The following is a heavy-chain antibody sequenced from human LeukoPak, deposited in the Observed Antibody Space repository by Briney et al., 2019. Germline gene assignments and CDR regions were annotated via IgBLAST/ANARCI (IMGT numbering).Heavy chain of an antibody. V-gene: IGHV4-30-4*01. D-gene: IGHD4-23*01. CDR3: AREVSRWPYYFDY. CDR2: IYYSGST. Sequence: SETLSLTCTVSGGSISSGEYYWSWIRQPPGKGLEWIGYIYYSGSTYYNPSLKSRVTISVDTSKNQFSLKLSSVTAADTAVYYCAREVSRWPYYFDYWGQGTLVTVSS. CDR1: GGSISSGEYY. J-gene: IGHJ4*02.